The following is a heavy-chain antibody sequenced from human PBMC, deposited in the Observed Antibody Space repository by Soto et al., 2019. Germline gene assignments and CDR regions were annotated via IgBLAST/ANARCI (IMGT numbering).Heavy chain of an antibody. CDR3: AVPGRGDFDY. V-gene: IGHV4-4*02. CDR1: GASTGTNNW. J-gene: IGHJ4*02. CDR2: VYHSGTT. Sequence: PSETLSLTCAVSGASTGTNNWWSWVRQPPGKGLEWIGEVYHSGTTNCNPSLKSRVTISIDKSKNQFSLTLTSMTAADTALYYCAVPGRGDFDYWSQGTLVTVSS. D-gene: IGHD5-12*01.